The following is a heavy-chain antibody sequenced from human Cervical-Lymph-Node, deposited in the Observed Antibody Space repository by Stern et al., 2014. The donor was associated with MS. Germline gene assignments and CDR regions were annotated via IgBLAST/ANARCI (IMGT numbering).Heavy chain of an antibody. D-gene: IGHD6-19*01. CDR3: ARDWEYSSGWIASNSGFFDY. CDR1: GFTFSSYS. V-gene: IGHV3-21*01. Sequence: EVQLVESGGGLVKPGGSLRLSCAASGFTFSSYSMNWVRQAPGKGLEWVSSISSSSSYIYYADSVKGRFTISRDNAKNSLYLQMNSLRAEDTAVYYCARDWEYSSGWIASNSGFFDYWGQGTLVTVSS. J-gene: IGHJ4*02. CDR2: ISSSSSYI.